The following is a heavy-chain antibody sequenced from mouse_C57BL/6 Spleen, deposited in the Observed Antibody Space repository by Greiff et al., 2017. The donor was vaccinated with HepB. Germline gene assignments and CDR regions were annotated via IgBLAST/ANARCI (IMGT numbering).Heavy chain of an antibody. V-gene: IGHV7-1*01. CDR3: ARDARYGFDY. CDR1: GFTFSDFY. CDR2: SRNKANDYTT. Sequence: EVKVVESGGGLVQSGRSLRLSCATSGFTFSDFYMEWVRQAPGKGLEWIAASRNKANDYTTEYSASVKGRFIVSRDTSQSILYLQMNALRAEDTAIYYCARDARYGFDYWGKGTTLTVSS. D-gene: IGHD2-10*02. J-gene: IGHJ2*01.